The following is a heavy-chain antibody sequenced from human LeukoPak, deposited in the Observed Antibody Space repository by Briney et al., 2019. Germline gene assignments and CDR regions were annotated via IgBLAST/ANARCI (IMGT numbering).Heavy chain of an antibody. V-gene: IGHV4-59*12. Sequence: SETLSLTCTVSGGSISSYYWSWIRQPPGKGLEWIGYIYYSGSTNYNPSLKSRVTISVDTSKNQSSLKLSSVTAADTAVYYCARGAYYFGFDYWGQGTLVTVSS. CDR1: GGSISSYY. J-gene: IGHJ4*02. D-gene: IGHD3-10*01. CDR3: ARGAYYFGFDY. CDR2: IYYSGST.